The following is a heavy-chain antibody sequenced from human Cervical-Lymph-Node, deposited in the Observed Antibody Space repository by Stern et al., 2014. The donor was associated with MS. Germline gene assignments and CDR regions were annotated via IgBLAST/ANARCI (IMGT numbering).Heavy chain of an antibody. CDR1: GFPFSNYY. V-gene: IGHV3-11*01. D-gene: IGHD5-18*01. CDR2: IGGDVGTI. Sequence: VQLVESGGGLVKPGGSLRLSCAASGFPFSNYYMSWIRQAPGEGLEWLSYIGGDVGTIYYSDSVKGRFTISRDNAKNSLYLQMSSLRAEDTAVYYCATGGYYAPFDSWGQGTLVTVSS. CDR3: ATGGYYAPFDS. J-gene: IGHJ4*02.